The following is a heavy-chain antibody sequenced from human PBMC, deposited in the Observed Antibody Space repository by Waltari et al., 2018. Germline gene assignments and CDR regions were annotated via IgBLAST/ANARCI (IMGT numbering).Heavy chain of an antibody. CDR2: INHRGST. J-gene: IGHJ4*02. V-gene: IGHV4-34*01. CDR1: GGSFSGYY. CDR3: ASAGGLGGYDYYADY. Sequence: QVQLQPWGAGLLKPSETLSLTCAVYGGSFSGYYWSWIRQPPGKGREWIGEINHRGSTNYNPSLKSRVTISVDTSKNQFSLKLSSVTASDTAVYYWASAGGLGGYDYYADYWGQGTLVTVSS. D-gene: IGHD5-12*01.